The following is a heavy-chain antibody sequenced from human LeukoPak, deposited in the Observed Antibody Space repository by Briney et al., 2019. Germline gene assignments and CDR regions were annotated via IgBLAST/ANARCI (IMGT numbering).Heavy chain of an antibody. CDR1: GFTFSNYA. CDR3: TGGGWSTDAFDI. V-gene: IGHV3-23*01. J-gene: IGHJ3*02. D-gene: IGHD6-19*01. CDR2: ITGSGGST. Sequence: GSLRLSCAASGFTFSNYAMSWVRQAPGKGLEWVSGITGSGGSTNYADSVKGRFTISRDNSKDTLYLQMSSLRAEDTAVYYCTGGGWSTDAFDIWGQGTMVTVSS.